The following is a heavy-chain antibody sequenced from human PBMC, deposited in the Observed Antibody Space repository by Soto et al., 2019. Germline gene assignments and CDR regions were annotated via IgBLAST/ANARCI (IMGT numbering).Heavy chain of an antibody. CDR1: GYVFTTYW. J-gene: IGHJ5*02. Sequence: LGESLKISCQGSGYVFTTYWISWVRQMPGKGLEWMGRIDPGDSYINYSPSFQGHVTISVGNSISTAYLQFHSLKASDTAIYYCARVRVSAFYDNWFDPWGQGTLVTVSS. D-gene: IGHD3-10*01. V-gene: IGHV5-10-1*01. CDR2: IDPGDSYI. CDR3: ARVRVSAFYDNWFDP.